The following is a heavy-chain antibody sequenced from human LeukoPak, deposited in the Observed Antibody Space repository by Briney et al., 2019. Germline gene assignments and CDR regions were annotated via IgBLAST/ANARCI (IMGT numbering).Heavy chain of an antibody. CDR2: INPNSGGT. Sequence: ASVTVSCKASGYTFTGYYMHWVRQAPGQGLEWMGWINPNSGGTNYAQKFQGRVTMTRDTSTSTAYMELSRLRSDDTAVYYCARDRPTSRIAAAGTPGGYWGQGALVTVSS. V-gene: IGHV1-2*02. CDR1: GYTFTGYY. D-gene: IGHD6-13*01. J-gene: IGHJ4*02. CDR3: ARDRPTSRIAAAGTPGGY.